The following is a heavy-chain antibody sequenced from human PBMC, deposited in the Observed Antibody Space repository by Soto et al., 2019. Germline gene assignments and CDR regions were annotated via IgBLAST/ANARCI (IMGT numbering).Heavy chain of an antibody. CDR1: GFTFSSYA. J-gene: IGHJ5*02. CDR3: EKPRIQNNWFDP. Sequence: GGSLRLSCAASGFTFSSYAMSWVRQAPGKGLEWVSAISGSGGSTYYADSVKGRFTISRDNSKNTLYLQMNSLREEDTAVYYVEKPRIQNNWFDPCGQGNLVPVSS. D-gene: IGHD1-1*01. CDR2: ISGSGGST. V-gene: IGHV3-23*01.